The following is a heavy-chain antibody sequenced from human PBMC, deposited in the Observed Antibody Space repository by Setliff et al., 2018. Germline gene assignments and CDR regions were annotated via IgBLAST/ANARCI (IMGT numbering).Heavy chain of an antibody. CDR2: ISSSSSII. Sequence: PGGSLRLSCAASGFSLSSYSMNWVRQAPGKGLEWISYISSSSSIIYYADSVKGRFTISRDNAKNSLYLQMNSLRGEDTAVYYCAKVGIFGGGYFDFWGQGTLVTVSS. CDR1: GFSLSSYS. J-gene: IGHJ4*02. V-gene: IGHV3-48*01. D-gene: IGHD3-3*01. CDR3: AKVGIFGGGYFDF.